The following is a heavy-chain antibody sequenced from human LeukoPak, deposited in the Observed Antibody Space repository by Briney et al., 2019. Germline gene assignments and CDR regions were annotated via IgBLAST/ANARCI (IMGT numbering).Heavy chain of an antibody. V-gene: IGHV4-59*01. CDR3: ARARWIQLLNWFDP. J-gene: IGHJ5*02. CDR2: IYYSGNT. D-gene: IGHD5-18*01. CDR1: GGSISSYY. Sequence: SETLSLTCTVSGGSISSYYWSWIRQPPGKGLEWIGYIYYSGNTNYNPSLKSRVTISVDTSKNQFSLKLSSVTAADTAVYYCARARWIQLLNWFDPWGQGTLVTVSS.